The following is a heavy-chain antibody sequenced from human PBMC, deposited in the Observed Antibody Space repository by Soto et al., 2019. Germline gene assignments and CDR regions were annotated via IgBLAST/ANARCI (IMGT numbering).Heavy chain of an antibody. CDR3: AKRGSDPETSWFIVAGTMDY. CDR2: ISGSGGST. Sequence: LRLSCAASGFTFSSYAMSWVRQAPGKGLEWVSAISGSGGSTYYADSVKGRFTISRDNSKNTLYLQMNSLRAEDTAVYYCAKRGSDPETSWFIVAGTMDYWGQGTMVTASS. D-gene: IGHD6-19*01. CDR1: GFTFSSYA. J-gene: IGHJ4*02. V-gene: IGHV3-23*01.